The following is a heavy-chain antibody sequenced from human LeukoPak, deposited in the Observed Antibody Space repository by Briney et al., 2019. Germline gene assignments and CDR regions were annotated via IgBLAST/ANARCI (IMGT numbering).Heavy chain of an antibody. D-gene: IGHD6-19*01. J-gene: IGHJ5*02. CDR1: GGSISSSNW. CDR3: ARVWPESSVPGYSSGWGWFDP. Sequence: SETLSLTCAVSGGSISSSNWWSWVRQPPGKGLEWIGEIYHSGGTNYNPSFKSRVTISVDKSKNQFSLKLSSVTAADTAVYYCARVWPESSVPGYSSGWGWFDPWGQGTLVTVSS. CDR2: IYHSGGT. V-gene: IGHV4-4*02.